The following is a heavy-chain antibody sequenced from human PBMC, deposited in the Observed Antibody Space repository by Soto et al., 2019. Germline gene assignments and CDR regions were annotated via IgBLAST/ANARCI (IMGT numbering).Heavy chain of an antibody. CDR2: IYYSGST. Sequence: QLQLQESGPGLVKPSETLSLTCTVSGGSISSSSYYWGWIRQPPGKGLEWIGSIYYSGSTYYNPPLQIRVTISVDTSKNQFSLKLSSVTAADTAVYYCARHPLRFGIAAAGTGEDYWGQGTLVTVSS. D-gene: IGHD6-13*01. CDR3: ARHPLRFGIAAAGTGEDY. CDR1: GGSISSSSYY. V-gene: IGHV4-39*01. J-gene: IGHJ4*02.